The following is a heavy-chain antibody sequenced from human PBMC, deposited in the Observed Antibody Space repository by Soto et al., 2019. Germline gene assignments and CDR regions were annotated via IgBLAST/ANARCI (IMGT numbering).Heavy chain of an antibody. CDR1: GFPFRSSA. V-gene: IGHV3-23*01. J-gene: IGHJ4*02. Sequence: GGSLRLSCAASGFPFRSSAMGWVRQAPGKGLEWISVISGSGEIKHYTDSVKGRFTISRAFSNKTSSRQMNSLRPDDTAIYYCGKARYLLVDQPLYFESWGQGTLVTVSS. CDR3: GKARYLLVDQPLYFES. D-gene: IGHD3-9*01. CDR2: ISGSGEIK.